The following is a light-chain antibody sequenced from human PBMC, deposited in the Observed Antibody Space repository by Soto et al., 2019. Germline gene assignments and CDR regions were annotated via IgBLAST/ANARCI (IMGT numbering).Light chain of an antibody. CDR2: GAS. CDR3: QQYNYWPIT. CDR1: QSVSSN. V-gene: IGKV3-15*01. J-gene: IGKJ5*01. Sequence: EIVMTQSPATLSVSPGARAPLSCRASQSVSSNLAWFQQKPGQGPRLLIYGASTRATGIPARFSGSGSETDFTLTVSSLRSEDSAVYYCQQYNYWPITFGQGTRLEIK.